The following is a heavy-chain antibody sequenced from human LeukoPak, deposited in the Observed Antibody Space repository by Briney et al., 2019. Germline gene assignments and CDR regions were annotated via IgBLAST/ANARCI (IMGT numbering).Heavy chain of an antibody. CDR3: AKDISGYSYGWAFDY. D-gene: IGHD5-18*01. V-gene: IGHV3-33*06. Sequence: GGSLRLSCAASGFTFSSYGMHWVRRAPGKGLEWVAVIWYDGSNKYYADSVKGRFTISRDNSKNTLYLQMNSLRAEDTAVYYCAKDISGYSYGWAFDYWGQGTLVTVSS. J-gene: IGHJ4*02. CDR1: GFTFSSYG. CDR2: IWYDGSNK.